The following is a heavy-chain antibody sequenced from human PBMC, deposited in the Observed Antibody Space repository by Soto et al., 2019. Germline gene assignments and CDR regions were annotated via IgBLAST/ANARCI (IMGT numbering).Heavy chain of an antibody. CDR3: ARASSSSSAADY. J-gene: IGHJ4*02. V-gene: IGHV4-31*03. Sequence: QVQLQESGPGLVKPSQTLSLTCNVSGESISSGGYYWSWIRHHPRKGLAWIGYIYDSERAYYNPSLKSRVTISMDTSKNHFAMRLSSVTDADTAVYYCARASSSSSAADYWGQGTLVTVSS. CDR1: GESISSGGYY. CDR2: IYDSERA. D-gene: IGHD6-6*01.